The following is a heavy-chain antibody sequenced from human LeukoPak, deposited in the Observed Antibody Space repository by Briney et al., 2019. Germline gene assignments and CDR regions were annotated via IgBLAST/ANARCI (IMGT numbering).Heavy chain of an antibody. CDR1: GFTFSSYA. J-gene: IGHJ4*02. V-gene: IGHV3-23*01. Sequence: PGGSLRLSCAASGFTFSSYAMSWVRQAPGKGLEWVTAISGGGGTTYYANSVKGRFTISRDNSKNMLYLQMNSLRAEDTAVYYCANVPQRGHFDYWGRGALVTVSS. CDR2: ISGGGGTT. D-gene: IGHD3-10*02. CDR3: ANVPQRGHFDY.